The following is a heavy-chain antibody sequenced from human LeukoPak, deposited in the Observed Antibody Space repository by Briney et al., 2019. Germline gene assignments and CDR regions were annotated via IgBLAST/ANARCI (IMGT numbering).Heavy chain of an antibody. D-gene: IGHD1-26*01. CDR2: IWYDGSNK. Sequence: GRSLGLSCAASGFTFSSYGMHWVRQAPGKGLEWVAVIWYDGSNKYYADSVKGRFTISRDNSKNTLYLQMNSLRAEDTAVYYCARSGGALDYWGQGTLVTVSS. CDR1: GFTFSSYG. V-gene: IGHV3-33*01. CDR3: ARSGGALDY. J-gene: IGHJ4*02.